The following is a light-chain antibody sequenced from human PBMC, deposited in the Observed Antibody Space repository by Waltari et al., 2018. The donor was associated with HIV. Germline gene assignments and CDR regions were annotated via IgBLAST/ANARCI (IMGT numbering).Light chain of an antibody. CDR2: SNN. J-gene: IGLJ1*01. CDR1: SSNIGSNP. Sequence: QSVLTQPPSASGTPGQTVTISCSGSSSNIGSNPVNCYQQLPGTAPKLLIYSNNQRPSGVPDRFSGSKSGTSASLAISGLQSEDEADYYCAAWDDSLKGVFGTGTKVTVL. V-gene: IGLV1-44*01. CDR3: AAWDDSLKGV.